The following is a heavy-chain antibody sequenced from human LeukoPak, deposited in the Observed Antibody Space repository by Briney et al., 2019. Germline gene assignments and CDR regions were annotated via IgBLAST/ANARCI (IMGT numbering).Heavy chain of an antibody. J-gene: IGHJ4*02. CDR2: INSDGSST. CDR3: ARDLRGWNDLFDY. CDR1: GFTFSRYW. D-gene: IGHD1-1*01. Sequence: GGSLRLSCAASGFTFSRYWMHWVRQAPGKGLVWVSRINSDGSSTTYADSVRGRFTISRDNAKNTLYLQMNSLGAEDTAVYYCARDLRGWNDLFDYWGQGTLVTVSS. V-gene: IGHV3-74*01.